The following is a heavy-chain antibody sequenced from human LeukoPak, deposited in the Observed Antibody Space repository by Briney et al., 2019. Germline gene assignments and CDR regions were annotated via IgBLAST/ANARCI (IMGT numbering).Heavy chain of an antibody. CDR3: ARTGDYVWGSYRLTFDY. Sequence: SETLSLTCTVSGGSISSYYWSWIRQPPGKGLEWIGEINHSGSTNYNPSLKSRVTISVDTSKNQFSLKLSSVTAADTAVYYCARTGDYVWGSYRLTFDYWGQGTLVTVSS. D-gene: IGHD3-16*02. CDR1: GGSISSYY. CDR2: INHSGST. V-gene: IGHV4-34*01. J-gene: IGHJ4*02.